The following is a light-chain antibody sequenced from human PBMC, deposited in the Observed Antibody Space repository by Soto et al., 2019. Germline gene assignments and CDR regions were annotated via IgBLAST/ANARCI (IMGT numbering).Light chain of an antibody. V-gene: IGKV3-11*01. CDR2: DAS. CDR1: QSVGSY. Sequence: PGARATLSCRASQSVGSYLDWYQQKPRQAPGLLIYDASNRATGIPARFSGSGSGTDFTLTISSLEPEDFAVYYCQQRSNWPPITFGQGTRLEI. CDR3: QQRSNWPPIT. J-gene: IGKJ5*01.